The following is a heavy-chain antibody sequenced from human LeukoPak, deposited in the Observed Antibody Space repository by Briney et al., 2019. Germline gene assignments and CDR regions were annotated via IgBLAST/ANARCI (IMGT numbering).Heavy chain of an antibody. CDR3: ARSPPLYDSSGYYFDY. CDR1: GGTFSSYA. V-gene: IGHV1-69*04. CDR2: IIPILGIA. J-gene: IGHJ4*02. D-gene: IGHD3-22*01. Sequence: ASVKVSCKASGGTFSSYAISWVRQAPGQGLEWMGRIIPILGIANYAQKFQGRVTITADKSTSTAYMGLSSLRSEDTAVYYCARSPPLYDSSGYYFDYWGQGTLVTVSS.